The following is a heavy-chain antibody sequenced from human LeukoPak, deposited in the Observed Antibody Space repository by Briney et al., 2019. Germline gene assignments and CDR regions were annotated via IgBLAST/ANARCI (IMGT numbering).Heavy chain of an antibody. CDR2: LSYDGSNE. D-gene: IGHD5-24*01. Sequence: GGSLRLSCAASGFSFRSYGMHWVRQAPGKGLEWVALLSYDGSNEYYADSVKGRFTISRDTSRNTLDLQMNRLRGADTAVYYCAKTGPMGDNSYYYYMDVWGKGTTVTVSS. V-gene: IGHV3-30*06. J-gene: IGHJ6*03. CDR1: GFSFRSYG. CDR3: AKTGPMGDNSYYYYMDV.